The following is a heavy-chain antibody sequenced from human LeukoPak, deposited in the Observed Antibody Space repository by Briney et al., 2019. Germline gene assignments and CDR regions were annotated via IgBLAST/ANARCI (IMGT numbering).Heavy chain of an antibody. J-gene: IGHJ4*02. CDR1: GYTFTSYY. CDR2: INPSGGST. CDR3: YIAVAGSAYSSALDY. D-gene: IGHD6-19*01. Sequence: ASVKVSCKASGYTFTSYYMHWVRQAPGQGLEWMGIINPSGGSTSYAQKFQSRVTMTRDTSTSTVYMELSSLRSEDTAVYYCYIAVAGSAYSSALDYWGQGTLVTVSS. V-gene: IGHV1-46*01.